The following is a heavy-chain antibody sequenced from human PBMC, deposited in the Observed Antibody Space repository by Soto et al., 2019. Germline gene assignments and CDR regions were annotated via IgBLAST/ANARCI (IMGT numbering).Heavy chain of an antibody. J-gene: IGHJ6*02. D-gene: IGHD4-4*01. Sequence: SETLSLTCAVYGGSFSGYYWSWIRQPPGKGLEWIGEINHSGSTNYNPSLKSRVTISVDTSKNQFSLKLSSVTAADTAVYYCACREAVTDVYYYYGMDFWGQGTTVTVSS. CDR3: ACREAVTDVYYYYGMDF. CDR1: GGSFSGYY. CDR2: INHSGST. V-gene: IGHV4-34*01.